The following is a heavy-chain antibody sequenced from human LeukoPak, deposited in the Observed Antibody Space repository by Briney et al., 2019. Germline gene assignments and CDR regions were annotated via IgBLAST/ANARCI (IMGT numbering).Heavy chain of an antibody. CDR2: INPSGGST. J-gene: IGHJ6*03. CDR1: GYTFTSYY. Sequence: ASVKVSCKASGYTFTSYYMHWVRQAPGQGLEWMGIINPSGGSTSYAQKFQGRVTMTRDMSTSTVYMELSSLRSEDTAVYYCARGGYCSGGSCYGPYYYYYMDVWGKGTTVTVSS. CDR3: ARGGYCSGGSCYGPYYYYYMDV. V-gene: IGHV1-46*01. D-gene: IGHD2-15*01.